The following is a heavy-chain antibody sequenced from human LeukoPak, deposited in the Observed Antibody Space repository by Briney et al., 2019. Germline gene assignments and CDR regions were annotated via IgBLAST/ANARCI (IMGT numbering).Heavy chain of an antibody. CDR2: IYSGGST. J-gene: IGHJ4*02. D-gene: IGHD3-9*01. CDR1: GFSVSNNY. CDR3: ARGNGITIFYYFDY. V-gene: IGHV3-53*01. Sequence: GGSLRLSCAASGFSVSNNYMSWVRQAPGRGLEWISVIYSGGSTYYADSVKGRFMISRDNSKNTLYLQMNSLRAEDTAVYYCARGNGITIFYYFDYWGQGTLVTVSS.